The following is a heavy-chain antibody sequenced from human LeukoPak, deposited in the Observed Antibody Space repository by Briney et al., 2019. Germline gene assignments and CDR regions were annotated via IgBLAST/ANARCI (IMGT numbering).Heavy chain of an antibody. CDR2: INHSGST. D-gene: IGHD2-2*01. Sequence: PSETLSLTCAVYGGSFSGYYWSWIRQPPGKGLEWIGEINHSGSTNYNPSLKSRVTISVDTSKNQFSLKLSSVTAADTAVYYCARQPPSTAGAFDIWGQGTMVTVSS. J-gene: IGHJ3*02. CDR1: GGSFSGYY. V-gene: IGHV4-34*01. CDR3: ARQPPSTAGAFDI.